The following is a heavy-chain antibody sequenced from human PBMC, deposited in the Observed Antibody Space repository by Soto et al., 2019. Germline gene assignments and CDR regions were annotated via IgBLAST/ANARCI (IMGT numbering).Heavy chain of an antibody. CDR2: AYHNGLT. CDR1: GDSVTSNVW. D-gene: IGHD6-19*01. CDR3: ARDAAVPGESDRFDY. Sequence: LETLSLTCAVSGDSVTSNVWWSWVRQPPGKGLEWIGEAYHNGLTDYNPSLKSRVTMSVDTSKNEFSLKLTSLTAADTAIYYCARDAAVPGESDRFDYWGQGTLVTVSS. V-gene: IGHV4-4*02. J-gene: IGHJ4*02.